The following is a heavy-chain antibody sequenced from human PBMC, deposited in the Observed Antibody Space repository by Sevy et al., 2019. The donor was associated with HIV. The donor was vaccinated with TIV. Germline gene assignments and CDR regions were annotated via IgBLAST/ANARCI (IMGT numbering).Heavy chain of an antibody. CDR2: ISSSSSTI. Sequence: GGYLRLSCAASGFTFSSYSMNWVRQAPGKGLEWVSYISSSSSTIYYADSVKGRFTISRDNAKNSLYLQMNSLRAEDTAVYYCARDSDYWGQGTLVTVSS. V-gene: IGHV3-48*01. CDR3: ARDSDY. CDR1: GFTFSSYS. J-gene: IGHJ4*02.